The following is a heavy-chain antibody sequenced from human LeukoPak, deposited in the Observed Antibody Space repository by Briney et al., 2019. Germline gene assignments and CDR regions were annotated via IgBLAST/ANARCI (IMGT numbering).Heavy chain of an antibody. CDR2: ISGSGGST. J-gene: IGHJ5*02. D-gene: IGHD3-9*01. Sequence: DPGGSLRLSCAASGFTFSSYAMSWVRQAPGKGLEGVSAISGSGGSTYYAASVKGRFTISRDNSKTPLYLQMNTLRAEDTAVYYCATDPYDILPGYGNWFAPWGQRTLVTVSS. V-gene: IGHV3-23*01. CDR1: GFTFSSYA. CDR3: ATDPYDILPGYGNWFAP.